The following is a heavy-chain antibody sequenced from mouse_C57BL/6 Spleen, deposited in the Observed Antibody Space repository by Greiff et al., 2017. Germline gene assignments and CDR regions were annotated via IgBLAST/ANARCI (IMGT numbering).Heavy chain of an antibody. CDR2: ISSGGSYT. V-gene: IGHV5-6*01. J-gene: IGHJ1*03. D-gene: IGHD2-2*01. Sequence: EVMLVESGGDLVKPGGSLKLSCAASGFTFSSYGMSWVRQTPDKRLEWVATISSGGSYTYYPDSVKGRFTISRDNAKNTLYLQMSSLKSEDTAMYYCAIGYDGYFDVWGTGTTVTVSS. CDR3: AIGYDGYFDV. CDR1: GFTFSSYG.